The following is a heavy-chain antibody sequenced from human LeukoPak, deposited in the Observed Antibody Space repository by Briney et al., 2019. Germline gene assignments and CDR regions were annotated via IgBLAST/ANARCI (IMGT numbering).Heavy chain of an antibody. D-gene: IGHD1-26*01. Sequence: PGGSLRLSCVGSGFTFSSHWMHWVRQAPGKGLEWVSAISGSGGSTYYADSVKGRFTISRDNSKNTLYLQMNSLRAEDTAVYYCAKDLGDIVGATRAFDYWGQGTLVTVSS. CDR3: AKDLGDIVGATRAFDY. J-gene: IGHJ4*02. CDR1: GFTFSSHW. CDR2: ISGSGGST. V-gene: IGHV3-23*01.